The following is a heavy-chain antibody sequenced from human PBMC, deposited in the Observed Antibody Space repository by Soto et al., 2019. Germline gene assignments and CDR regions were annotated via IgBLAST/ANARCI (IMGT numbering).Heavy chain of an antibody. CDR3: ARGGTSGWLKGAYDV. D-gene: IGHD6-13*01. CDR2: IIPMFGIP. J-gene: IGHJ3*01. Sequence: QVQLVQSGAEVKKPGSSVNVSCKASGGTLNKHAITWVRRAPGQGLEWLGGIIPMFGIPNYPQKFQGRVTITADDSTNTSHMELHSLTSDDTAVYYCARGGTSGWLKGAYDVWGQGTMVTVSS. CDR1: GGTLNKHA. V-gene: IGHV1-69*01.